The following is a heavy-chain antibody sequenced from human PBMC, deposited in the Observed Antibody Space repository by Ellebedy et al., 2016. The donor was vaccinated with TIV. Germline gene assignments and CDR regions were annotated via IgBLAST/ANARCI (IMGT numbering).Heavy chain of an antibody. CDR2: INSDGSST. D-gene: IGHD2-2*01. Sequence: GGSLRLSXAASGFTFSSYWMHWVRQAPGKGLVWVSRINSDGSSTSYADSVKGRFTISRDNAKNTLYLQMNSLRAEDTAVYYCARGQLLIYPGWFDPWGQGTLVTVSS. CDR3: ARGQLLIYPGWFDP. CDR1: GFTFSSYW. V-gene: IGHV3-74*01. J-gene: IGHJ5*02.